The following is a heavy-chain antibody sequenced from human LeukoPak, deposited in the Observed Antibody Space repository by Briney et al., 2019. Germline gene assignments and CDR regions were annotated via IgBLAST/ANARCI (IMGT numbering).Heavy chain of an antibody. J-gene: IGHJ4*02. CDR1: GFTFSSYA. V-gene: IGHV3-23*01. CDR2: ISGGGGTT. D-gene: IGHD3-22*01. CDR3: ANYDRSGYYYANFDS. Sequence: GESLRLSCAASGFTFSSYAMSWVRQAPGKGPEWVSAISGGGGTTYYADSVKGRFTISRDNSKNTLYLQMNSLRAEDTAVYYCANYDRSGYYYANFDSWGQGTLVTVSS.